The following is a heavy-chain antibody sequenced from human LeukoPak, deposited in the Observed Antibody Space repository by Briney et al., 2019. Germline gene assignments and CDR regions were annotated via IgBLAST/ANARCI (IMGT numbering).Heavy chain of an antibody. CDR1: DGSITTTNW. D-gene: IGHD3-3*01. Sequence: SGTLSLTCGVSDGSITTTNWWTWVRQPPGKGLEWIGEVHLDGRTNYNPSLESRLTISVDLSENHISLRLTSVTAADTAVYYCSREGGFYRPLDYSGQGTLVTVSS. J-gene: IGHJ4*02. V-gene: IGHV4-4*02. CDR3: SREGGFYRPLDY. CDR2: VHLDGRT.